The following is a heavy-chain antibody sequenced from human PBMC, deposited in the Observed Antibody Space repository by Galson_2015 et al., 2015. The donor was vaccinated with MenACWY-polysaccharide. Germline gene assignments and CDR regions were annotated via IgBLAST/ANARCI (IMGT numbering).Heavy chain of an antibody. D-gene: IGHD5-12*01. CDR1: GYNFTSYD. Sequence: SVKVSCKASGYNFTSYDINWVRQATGQGLEWMGWMNPNSGNTGYAQKFKGRVTMTSNSAMTTAYMELSSLRSEDTAVYYCARIVARKYTFADSCGQGTLVTVSS. J-gene: IGHJ4*02. CDR2: MNPNSGNT. CDR3: ARIVARKYTFADS. V-gene: IGHV1-8*01.